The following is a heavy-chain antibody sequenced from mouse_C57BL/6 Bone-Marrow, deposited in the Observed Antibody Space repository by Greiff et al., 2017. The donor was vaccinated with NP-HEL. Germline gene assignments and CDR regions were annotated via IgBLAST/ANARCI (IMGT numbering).Heavy chain of an antibody. J-gene: IGHJ2*01. Sequence: VQLQQSGAELVRPGASVKLSCTASGFNIKDYYMHWVKQRPEQGLEWIGRIDPEDGDTDYAPKFQGKATMTADTSSNTAYLQLSSLTSEDTAVYYCTTDGNYVGYYFDYWGQGTTLTVSS. CDR3: TTDGNYVGYYFDY. CDR2: IDPEDGDT. CDR1: GFNIKDYY. V-gene: IGHV14-1*01. D-gene: IGHD2-1*01.